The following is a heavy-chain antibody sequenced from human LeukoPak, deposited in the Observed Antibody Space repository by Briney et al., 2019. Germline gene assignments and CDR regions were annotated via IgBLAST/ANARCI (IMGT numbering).Heavy chain of an antibody. Sequence: GGSLRLSCVGSGFTFTTYWMSWVRQAPGKGLEWVANIKQDGSEKYYVDSVKGRFTISRDNANNSLYLQMNSLRAEDTAVYYCARRPGYSSTTGYYFDYWGQGTLVTVSS. CDR3: ARRPGYSSTTGYYFDY. CDR2: IKQDGSEK. CDR1: GFTFTTYW. J-gene: IGHJ4*02. D-gene: IGHD6-13*01. V-gene: IGHV3-7*01.